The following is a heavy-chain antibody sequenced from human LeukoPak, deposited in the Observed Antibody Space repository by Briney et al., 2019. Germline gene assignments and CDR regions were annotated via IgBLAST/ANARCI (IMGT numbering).Heavy chain of an antibody. CDR3: AKIGPYSGSYYDY. D-gene: IGHD1-26*01. CDR2: ISYDGSNK. CDR1: GFTFSSYG. V-gene: IGHV3-30*18. Sequence: GGSLRLSCAASGFTFSSYGMHWVRQAPGKGLEWVAVISYDGSNKYYADSVKGRFTISKDNSKITLYLQMNSLRAEDTAVYYCAKIGPYSGSYYDYWGQGTLVTVSS. J-gene: IGHJ4*02.